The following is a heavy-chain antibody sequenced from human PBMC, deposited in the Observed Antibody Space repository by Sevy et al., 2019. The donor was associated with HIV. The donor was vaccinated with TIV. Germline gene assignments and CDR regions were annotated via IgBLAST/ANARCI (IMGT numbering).Heavy chain of an antibody. J-gene: IGHJ3*01. CDR1: GFSFSSYS. V-gene: IGHV3-21*06. Sequence: GGSLRLSCVASGFSFSSYSMNWVRQAPGKGLEWVSSISGLSNYIYYADSLKGRFTISRDNAKNSLSLQMTSLSAEDTALYYCAIDKCTISSCSEGDAFDVWRQGTMVTVSS. D-gene: IGHD2-15*01. CDR3: AIDKCTISSCSEGDAFDV. CDR2: ISGLSNYI.